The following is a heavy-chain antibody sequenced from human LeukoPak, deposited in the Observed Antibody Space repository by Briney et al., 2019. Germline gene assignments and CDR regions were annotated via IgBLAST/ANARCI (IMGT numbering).Heavy chain of an antibody. CDR2: MNPNSGNT. CDR1: GYTFTSYD. V-gene: IGHV1-8*03. D-gene: IGHD6-13*01. CDR3: ARGFYIAAAGNNWFDP. Sequence: ASVKVSCKASGYTFTSYDINWVRQATGQGLEWMGWMNPNSGNTGYAQKFQGRVTITRNTSISTAYMELSSLRSEDTAVYYCARGFYIAAAGNNWFDPWGQGTLVTVSS. J-gene: IGHJ5*02.